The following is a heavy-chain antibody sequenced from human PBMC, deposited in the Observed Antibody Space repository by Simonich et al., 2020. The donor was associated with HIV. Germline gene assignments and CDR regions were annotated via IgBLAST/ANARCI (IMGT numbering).Heavy chain of an antibody. CDR1: GGSISSSNW. J-gene: IGHJ4*02. CDR2: IYHSGST. V-gene: IGHV4-4*02. Sequence: QVQLQESGPGLVKPSGTLSLTCAVSGGSISSSNWWSWVRQPPGKGLEWIGEIYHSGSTNYNPSHKGGVTISVDKSKNLFSLKLSSVTAADTAVYYCARSTYYYNSGSYYRADYFDYWGQGTLVTVSS. D-gene: IGHD3-10*01. CDR3: ARSTYYYNSGSYYRADYFDY.